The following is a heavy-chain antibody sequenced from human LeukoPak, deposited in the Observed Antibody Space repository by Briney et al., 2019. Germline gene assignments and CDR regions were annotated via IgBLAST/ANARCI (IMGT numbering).Heavy chain of an antibody. V-gene: IGHV3-53*05. CDR1: GFTVSSDY. Sequence: PGGSLRLSCAASGFTVSSDYMSWVRQAPGKGLEWVSVIYSGDSPYYADSVKGRFTISRDNSKNTLYLQMNSLRAEDTAVYYCARPSDIVVVVAAVDYWGQGTLVTVSS. CDR3: ARPSDIVVVVAAVDY. CDR2: IYSGDSP. J-gene: IGHJ4*02. D-gene: IGHD2-15*01.